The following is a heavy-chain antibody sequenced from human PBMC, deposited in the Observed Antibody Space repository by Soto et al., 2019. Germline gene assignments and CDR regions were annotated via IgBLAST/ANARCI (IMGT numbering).Heavy chain of an antibody. Sequence: SETLSLTCTVSGGSISSYYWSWIRQPPGKGLEWIGYIYYSGSTNYNPSLKSRVTISVDTSKNQFSLKLSSVTAADTAVYYCARERDTMVRGVRGAFDIWGQGAMVTVSS. CDR1: GGSISSYY. CDR2: IYYSGST. CDR3: ARERDTMVRGVRGAFDI. V-gene: IGHV4-59*01. J-gene: IGHJ3*02. D-gene: IGHD3-10*01.